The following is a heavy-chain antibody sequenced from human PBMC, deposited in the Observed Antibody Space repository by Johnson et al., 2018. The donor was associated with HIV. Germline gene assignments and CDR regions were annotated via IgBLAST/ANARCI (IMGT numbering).Heavy chain of an antibody. Sequence: MLLVESGGGVVQPGRSLRLSCAASGFTFSSYVMSWVRQAPGKGLEWVSGIGVSGDSTYYADSVKGRFTISRDNSKNTLYLQMNSLRAEDTAIYYCAKDKQGTISDAFDIWGQGTMVTVSS. CDR3: AKDKQGTISDAFDI. CDR1: GFTFSSYV. D-gene: IGHD3-3*01. CDR2: IGVSGDST. V-gene: IGHV3-23*04. J-gene: IGHJ3*02.